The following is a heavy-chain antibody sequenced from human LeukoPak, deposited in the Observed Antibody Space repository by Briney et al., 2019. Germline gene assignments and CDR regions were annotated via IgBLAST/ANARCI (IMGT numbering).Heavy chain of an antibody. J-gene: IGHJ4*02. CDR3: AKDRSVFNPREKIPVVIKFDS. Sequence: GGSLRLSSAASGFTFSSYSMNWVPQAPGKGLERVSSISSSSIYIYYADSVKGRFTISRDNAKNSLYLKMNSLRAEDTAVYYCAKDRSVFNPREKIPVVIKFDSWGQGTLVTVSS. V-gene: IGHV3-21*04. D-gene: IGHD3-22*01. CDR2: ISSSSIYI. CDR1: GFTFSSYS.